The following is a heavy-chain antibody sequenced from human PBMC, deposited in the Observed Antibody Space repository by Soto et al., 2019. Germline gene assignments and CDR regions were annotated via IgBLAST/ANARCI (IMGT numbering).Heavy chain of an antibody. J-gene: IGHJ4*02. V-gene: IGHV1-18*01. Sequence: SVKVSCKSAGCTFSNYVISCVRQAPGQGLEWMGWFISYNGDARYSQNLQGRVTMTTDTSTSTAYMELWSLRSDDTAVYYCAREDSGGLDYWGQGTLVTVSS. CDR2: FISYNGDA. CDR3: AREDSGGLDY. CDR1: GCTFSNYV. D-gene: IGHD1-26*01.